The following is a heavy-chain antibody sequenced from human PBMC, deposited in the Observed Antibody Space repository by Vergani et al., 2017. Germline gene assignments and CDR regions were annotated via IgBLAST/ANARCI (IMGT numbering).Heavy chain of an antibody. CDR2: ISWNSNSI. CDR3: ANYLGTQSRGGWFDP. J-gene: IGHJ5*02. V-gene: IGHV3-9*02. Sequence: EVQLEESGGGLVLPGRSLRLSCVASGFTSAGYAMRWVRQAPGKGLEWVSGISWNSNSIGYADSVKGRFTISRDNAKNSLYLQMNSLRADDTALYYCANYLGTQSRGGWFDPWGQGTLVIVSS. D-gene: IGHD3-16*01. CDR1: GFTSAGYA.